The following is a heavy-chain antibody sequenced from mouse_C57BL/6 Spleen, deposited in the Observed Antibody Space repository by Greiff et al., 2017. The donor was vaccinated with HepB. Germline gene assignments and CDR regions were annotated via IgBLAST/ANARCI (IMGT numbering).Heavy chain of an antibody. CDR2: ILPGSGST. CDR3: ARRAYYSNYRDAMDY. J-gene: IGHJ4*01. D-gene: IGHD2-5*01. CDR1: GYTFTGYW. Sequence: QVQLQQSGAELMKPGASVKLSCKATGYTFTGYWIEWVKQRPGHGLEWIGEILPGSGSTNYNEKFKGKATFTADTSSNTAYMQLSSLTTEDSAIYYCARRAYYSNYRDAMDYWGQGASVTVSS. V-gene: IGHV1-9*01.